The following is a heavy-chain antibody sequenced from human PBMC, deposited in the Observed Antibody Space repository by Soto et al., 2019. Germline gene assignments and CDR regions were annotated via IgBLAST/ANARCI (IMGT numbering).Heavy chain of an antibody. V-gene: IGHV4-59*01. CDR2: IYYSGST. J-gene: IGHJ4*02. D-gene: IGHD2-15*01. CDR1: GGSISSYY. CDR3: ARDVNGGSRRFDY. Sequence: PSENLSLTCTVSGGSISSYYWSSILQPPGNGLEWIGYIYYSGSTNYNPSLKSRVTISVDTSKNQFSLKLSSVTAADTAVYYCARDVNGGSRRFDYWGQGTLVTVSS.